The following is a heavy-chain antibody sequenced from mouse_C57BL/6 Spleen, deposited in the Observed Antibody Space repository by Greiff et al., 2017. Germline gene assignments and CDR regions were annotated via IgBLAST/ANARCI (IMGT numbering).Heavy chain of an antibody. Sequence: EVQVVESEGGLVQPGSSMKLSCTASGFTFSDYYMAWVRQVPEKGLEWVANINYDGSSTYYLDSLKSRFIISRDNAKNILYLQMSSLKSEDTATYYCARERRYYSNYDAMDDWGQGTSVSVSS. J-gene: IGHJ4*01. D-gene: IGHD2-5*01. CDR2: INYDGSST. CDR3: ARERRYYSNYDAMDD. CDR1: GFTFSDYY. V-gene: IGHV5-16*01.